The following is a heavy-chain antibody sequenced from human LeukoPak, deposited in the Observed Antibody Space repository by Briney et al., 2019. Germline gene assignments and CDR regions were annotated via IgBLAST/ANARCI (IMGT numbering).Heavy chain of an antibody. J-gene: IGHJ4*02. CDR3: ARGDYNVNFWYFDY. D-gene: IGHD1-1*01. V-gene: IGHV4-30-4*08. Sequence: PSQTLSLTCTVSGGSISSGGYYWSWIRQHPGKGLEWIGYIYYSGSTYYNPSLKSRVTISVDTSKNQFSLKLSSVTAADTAVYYCARGDYNVNFWYFDYWGQGTLVTVSS. CDR2: IYYSGST. CDR1: GGSISSGGYY.